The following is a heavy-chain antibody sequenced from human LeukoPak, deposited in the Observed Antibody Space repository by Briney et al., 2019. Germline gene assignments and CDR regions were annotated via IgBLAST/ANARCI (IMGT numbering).Heavy chain of an antibody. CDR2: IYYSGNT. CDR3: AGEDYFDSSGYASWRFDI. J-gene: IGHJ3*02. V-gene: IGHV4-59*01. CDR1: GGAISSYY. D-gene: IGHD3-22*01. Sequence: SETLSLTCNVSGGAISSYYWSWIRQPPGKGLEWIGYIYYSGNTIYNPSLKCRVTISVDTSKNQFSLKLTSVTTADTAVYYCAGEDYFDSSGYASWRFDIWGQGTMVTVSS.